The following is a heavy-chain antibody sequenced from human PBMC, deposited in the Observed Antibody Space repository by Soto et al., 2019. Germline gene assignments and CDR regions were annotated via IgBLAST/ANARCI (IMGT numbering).Heavy chain of an antibody. Sequence: QVQLQESGPGLVRPSQTLSLTCTVSAGSISTINYYWSWIRQHPEKGLEWIGYISYSGSTFYHSSLKSRVTISLDTSKTPFSLTLTSVTAADTAVYYCARSAQWDGFDPWGQGTMVTVSS. CDR1: AGSISTINYY. CDR2: ISYSGST. J-gene: IGHJ3*01. D-gene: IGHD2-8*01. CDR3: ARSAQWDGFDP. V-gene: IGHV4-31*03.